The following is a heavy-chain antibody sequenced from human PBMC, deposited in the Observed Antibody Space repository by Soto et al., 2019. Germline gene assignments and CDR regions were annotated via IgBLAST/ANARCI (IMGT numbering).Heavy chain of an antibody. CDR2: TSNDGSIE. V-gene: IGHV3-30*18. CDR1: GFTFSSHG. Sequence: QVQLVESGGGVVQPGRSLRLSCAASGFTFSSHGMHWVRQAPGKGLEWVAVTSNDGSIEYYVDSVKGRFTISRDNSKNTLFLQMNSLRAEDTAMCYRAKERHCNSLDCCYHFDFWGQGTLITVSS. J-gene: IGHJ4*02. CDR3: AKERHCNSLDCCYHFDF. D-gene: IGHD2-2*01.